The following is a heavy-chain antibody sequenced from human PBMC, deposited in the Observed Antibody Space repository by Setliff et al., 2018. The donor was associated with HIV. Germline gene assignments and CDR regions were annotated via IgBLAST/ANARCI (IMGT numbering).Heavy chain of an antibody. V-gene: IGHV4-4*09. CDR1: GGSISSYY. D-gene: IGHD3-22*01. J-gene: IGHJ5*02. CDR2: INTSGTT. CDR3: ARQTYYYDNSGHNWFDP. Sequence: PSETLSLTCTVSGGSISSYYWSWIRQPPGKGLEWIAYINTSGTTNYNPSLKSRVTISVDTSKNQFSLKLSSVTAADTAVYFCARQTYYYDNSGHNWFDPWGQGTLVTVSS.